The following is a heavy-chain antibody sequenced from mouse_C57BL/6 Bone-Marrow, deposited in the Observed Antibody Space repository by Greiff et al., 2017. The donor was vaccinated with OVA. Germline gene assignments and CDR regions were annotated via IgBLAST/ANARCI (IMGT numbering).Heavy chain of an antibody. CDR1: GFNIKDDY. CDR2: IDPENGDT. CDR3: NTRILRFY. V-gene: IGHV14-4*01. J-gene: IGHJ2*01. Sequence: VQLKQSGAELVRPGASVKLSCTASGFNIKDDYMHWVKQRPEQGLEWIGWIDPENGDTEYAAKFKGKATITADTSSNTAYLQLSSLTSAATAVYYCNTRILRFYWGQGTPLTVSS. D-gene: IGHD1-1*01.